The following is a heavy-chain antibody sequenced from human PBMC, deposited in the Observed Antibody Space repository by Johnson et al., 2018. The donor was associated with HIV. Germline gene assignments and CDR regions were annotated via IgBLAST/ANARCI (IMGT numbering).Heavy chain of an antibody. CDR3: ARAELPDAFDI. J-gene: IGHJ3*02. D-gene: IGHD1-7*01. CDR2: IKSKTDGGTT. V-gene: IGHV3-15*01. CDR1: GFTFSNAW. Sequence: VRFVESGGGLVKPGGSLRLSCVASGFTFSNAWMSWVRQAPGKGLEWVGRIKSKTDGGTTDYAAPVKGRFTISRDDSKNTLYLQMNSLKTEDTAVYYCARAELPDAFDIWGQGTMVTVSS.